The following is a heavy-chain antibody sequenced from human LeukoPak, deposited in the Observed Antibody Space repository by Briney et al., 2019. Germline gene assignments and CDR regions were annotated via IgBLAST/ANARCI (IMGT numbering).Heavy chain of an antibody. CDR2: INPNSGGT. V-gene: IGHV1-2*02. Sequence: ASVKVFCKASGYTFTGYYMHWVRQAPGQGLEWMGWINPNSGGTNYAQKFQGRVTMTRDTSISTAYMELSRLRSDDTAVYYSAISHRYNWNSPYYYMDVWGKGTTVTVSS. CDR1: GYTFTGYY. D-gene: IGHD1-7*01. CDR3: AISHRYNWNSPYYYMDV. J-gene: IGHJ6*03.